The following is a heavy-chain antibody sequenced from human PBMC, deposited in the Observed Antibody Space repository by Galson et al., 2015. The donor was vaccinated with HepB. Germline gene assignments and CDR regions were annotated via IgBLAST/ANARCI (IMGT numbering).Heavy chain of an antibody. CDR3: TTLWGIVPPFDY. J-gene: IGHJ4*02. D-gene: IGHD3-16*01. CDR1: RFTFGDYA. V-gene: IGHV3-49*03. CDR2: IRSKAYGGTT. Sequence: SLRLSCAASRFTFGDYAMSWFRQAPGKGLEWVGFIRSKAYGGTTEYAASVKGRFTISRDDSKSIAYPQMNSLKAEDTAVYYCTTLWGIVPPFDYWGQGTLVTVSS.